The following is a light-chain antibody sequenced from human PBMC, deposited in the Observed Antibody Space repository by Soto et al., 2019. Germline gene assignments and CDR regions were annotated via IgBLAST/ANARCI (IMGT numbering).Light chain of an antibody. CDR2: ANS. V-gene: IGLV1-47*01. CDR3: VSWDDSLRCAL. Sequence: QSVLTQPPSASGTPGQRVTISCSGSSSNIGNNLVYWYQQVPGTAPKLLIYANSQRPSGVPDRFAASTSGTSASLAISGLRSEDEADYYCVSWDDSLRCALFGGGTQLTVL. J-gene: IGLJ7*01. CDR1: SSNIGNNL.